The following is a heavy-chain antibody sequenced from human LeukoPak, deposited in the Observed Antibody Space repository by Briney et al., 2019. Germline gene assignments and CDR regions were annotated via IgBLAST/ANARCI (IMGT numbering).Heavy chain of an antibody. J-gene: IGHJ4*02. CDR2: IYYSGGT. CDR3: ARDQGSVAGIRGFDY. V-gene: IGHV4-39*07. CDR1: GGSISSNGYY. Sequence: SETLSLTCTVSGGSISSNGYYWAWFRQPPGKGLEWIGSIYYSGGTYYNPSLKSRVTISIDTSKNQFSLKLRSVTAADTAVYYCARDQGSVAGIRGFDYWGQGTLVTVSS. D-gene: IGHD6-19*01.